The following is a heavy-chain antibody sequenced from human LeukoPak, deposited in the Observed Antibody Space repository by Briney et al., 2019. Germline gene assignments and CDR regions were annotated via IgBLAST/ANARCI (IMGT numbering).Heavy chain of an antibody. CDR3: ARLQYYYDSNGYYSLYYFDY. D-gene: IGHD3-22*01. CDR1: GDSISSSSYY. J-gene: IGHJ4*02. CDR2: IYYSGST. Sequence: SETLSLTCTVSGDSISSSSYYWGWIRQPPGKGLEWIGNIYYSGSTYYNPSLRSRLTISLDTSKNQFSLTLSSVTAAETAVYYCARLQYYYDSNGYYSLYYFDYWGQGTVVTVSS. V-gene: IGHV4-39*01.